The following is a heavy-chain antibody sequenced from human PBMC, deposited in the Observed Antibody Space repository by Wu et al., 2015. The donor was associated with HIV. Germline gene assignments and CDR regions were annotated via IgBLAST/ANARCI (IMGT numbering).Heavy chain of an antibody. J-gene: IGHJ4*02. CDR2: IIPIFGTA. CDR1: GYTFTGNY. CDR3: ARVGAGWLQFNALDY. D-gene: IGHD5-24*01. Sequence: QVQLVQSGTEVKKPGASLRVSCKASGYTFTGNYIHWVRQAPGQGLEWMGGIIPIFGTANYAQKFQGRVTITADESTSTAYMELSSLRSEDTAVYYCARVGAGWLQFNALDYWGQGTLVTVSS. V-gene: IGHV1-69*01.